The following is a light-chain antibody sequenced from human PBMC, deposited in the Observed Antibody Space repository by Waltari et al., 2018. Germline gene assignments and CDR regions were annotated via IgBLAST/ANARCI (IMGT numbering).Light chain of an antibody. V-gene: IGLV2-11*01. Sequence: QSALTQPRSVSGSPGQSVTISCTGTSSDVGGYNYVSWYQQHPGKAPKLMIYDVSKRPSGGPGRFSGSKSGNTASLTISGLQAEDEADYYCCSYAGSYTFGVFGGGTKLTVL. CDR3: CSYAGSYTFGV. CDR1: SSDVGGYNY. J-gene: IGLJ2*01. CDR2: DVS.